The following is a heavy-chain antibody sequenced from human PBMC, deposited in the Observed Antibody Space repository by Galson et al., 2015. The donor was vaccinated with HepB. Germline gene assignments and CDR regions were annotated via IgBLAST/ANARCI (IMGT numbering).Heavy chain of an antibody. V-gene: IGHV3-11*01. CDR2: ISNSGSII. CDR3: ARPVDTAMITFRGAFEI. D-gene: IGHD5-18*01. J-gene: IGHJ3*02. CDR1: GFTFSDYY. Sequence: SLRLSCAASGFTFSDYYMSWIRQAPGKGLEWVSYISNSGSIIYYADSVKGRFTISRDNAKNSLYLQMNSLRAEDTAVYYCARPVDTAMITFRGAFEIWGQGTMVTVSS.